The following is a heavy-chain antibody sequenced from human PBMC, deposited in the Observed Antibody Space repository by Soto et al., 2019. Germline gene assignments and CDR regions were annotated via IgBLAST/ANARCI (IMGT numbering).Heavy chain of an antibody. CDR1: GGSISSGDYY. D-gene: IGHD1-26*01. CDR2: IYYSGST. V-gene: IGHV4-30-4*01. Sequence: SETLSLTCTVSGGSISSGDYYWSWIRQPPGKGLEWIGYIYYSGSTYYNPSLKSRVTISVDTSKNQFSLYLQMNSLRAEDTAFYYCVRGASLNFDYWGQGTLVTVSS. J-gene: IGHJ4*02. CDR3: VRGASLNFDY.